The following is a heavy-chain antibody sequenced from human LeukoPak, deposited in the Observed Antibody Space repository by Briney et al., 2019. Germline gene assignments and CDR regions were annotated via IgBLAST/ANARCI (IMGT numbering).Heavy chain of an antibody. CDR2: INHSGST. D-gene: IGHD6-19*01. CDR3: ASRSIAVAGTEGNFDY. V-gene: IGHV4-34*01. Sequence: SETLSLTCAASGGSFSGYYWSWIRQPPGKGLEWMGEINHSGSTNYNPSVKSRVTISVDTSKNQFSLKLSSVTAADTAVYYCASRSIAVAGTEGNFDYWGQGTLVTVSS. CDR1: GGSFSGYY. J-gene: IGHJ4*02.